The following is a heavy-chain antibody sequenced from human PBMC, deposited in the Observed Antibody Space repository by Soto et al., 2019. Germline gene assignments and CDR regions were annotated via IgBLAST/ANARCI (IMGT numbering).Heavy chain of an antibody. CDR2: IKEDGSDK. J-gene: IGHJ4*02. D-gene: IGHD6-6*01. CDR3: ARGRSSSD. V-gene: IGHV3-7*01. CDR1: GFTFSNSW. Sequence: EVQLVESGGGLVQPGGSLRLSCAAYGFTFSNSWMTWVRQAPGKGLEWVANIKEDGSDKYYVDSVKGRFTVSRDNAKNSLYLQMDSLRVEDTAVYYCARGRSSSDWGQGTLVTVSS.